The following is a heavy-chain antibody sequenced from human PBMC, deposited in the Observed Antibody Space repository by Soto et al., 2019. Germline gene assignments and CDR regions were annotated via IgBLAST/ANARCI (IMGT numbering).Heavy chain of an antibody. CDR3: ARDQTDSGGYSED. CDR1: GFTFSTYG. Sequence: XGCLRLDCEASGFTFSTYGMHWIRQAPGKGLEWLAIIWNDGSNEYYADSVRGRFTISRDNSKNKLYLQLNNLRAEDTAVYFCARDQTDSGGYSEDWGQGTLVTVSS. V-gene: IGHV3-33*01. D-gene: IGHD3-22*01. J-gene: IGHJ4*02. CDR2: IWNDGSNE.